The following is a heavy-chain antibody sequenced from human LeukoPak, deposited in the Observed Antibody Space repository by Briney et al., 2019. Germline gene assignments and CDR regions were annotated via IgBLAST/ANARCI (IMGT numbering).Heavy chain of an antibody. D-gene: IGHD6-13*01. V-gene: IGHV3-74*01. CDR1: GSTFSSFW. CDR3: AHISSSYYYFDS. CDR2: INSDGRNT. Sequence: GGSLRLSCAASGSTFSSFWMHWVRQVPGKGLVWLARINSDGRNTNYADSVKGRFTISRDNAKNTLYLQMNSLRAEDTAVYYCAHISSSYYYFDSWGQGTLVTVSS. J-gene: IGHJ4*02.